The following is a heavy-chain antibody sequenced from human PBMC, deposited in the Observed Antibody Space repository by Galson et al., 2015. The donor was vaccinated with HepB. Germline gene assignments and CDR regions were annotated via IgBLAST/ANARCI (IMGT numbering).Heavy chain of an antibody. Sequence: SLRLSCAASGFTFSAYWMSWVRQVPGKGLEWVADVNLDGSEKYYADSVKGRFTISRDNAERSVSLHMYSLRAEDTAVHYCAREVMIRTLAHKTPDYWGQGTLVTVSS. CDR3: AREVMIRTLAHKTPDY. CDR1: GFTFSAYW. J-gene: IGHJ4*02. D-gene: IGHD3-16*01. CDR2: VNLDGSEK. V-gene: IGHV3-7*03.